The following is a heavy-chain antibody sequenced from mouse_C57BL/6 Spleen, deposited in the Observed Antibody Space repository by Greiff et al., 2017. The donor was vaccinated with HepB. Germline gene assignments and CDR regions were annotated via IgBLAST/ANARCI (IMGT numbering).Heavy chain of an antibody. V-gene: IGHV5-4*01. J-gene: IGHJ3*01. Sequence: EVMLVESGGGLVKPGGSLKLSCAASGFTFSSYAMSWVRQTPEKRLEWVATISDGGSYTYYPDNVKGRFTISRDNAKNNLYLQMSHLKSEDTAMYYCAREDEGFAYWGQGTLVTVSA. CDR1: GFTFSSYA. CDR2: ISDGGSYT. CDR3: AREDEGFAY.